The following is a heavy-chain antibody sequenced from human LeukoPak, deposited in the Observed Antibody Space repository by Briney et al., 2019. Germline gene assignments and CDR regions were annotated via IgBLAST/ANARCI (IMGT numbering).Heavy chain of an antibody. CDR2: ISYSGTT. CDR3: ARQIAAATLYFFDY. Sequence: ISYSGTTYYTPSLKSRVPISVKTSKNQFSLKVSSVTAADTAVYYCARQIAAATLYFFDYWGQGTLVTVSS. V-gene: IGHV4-39*01. D-gene: IGHD6-13*01. J-gene: IGHJ4*02.